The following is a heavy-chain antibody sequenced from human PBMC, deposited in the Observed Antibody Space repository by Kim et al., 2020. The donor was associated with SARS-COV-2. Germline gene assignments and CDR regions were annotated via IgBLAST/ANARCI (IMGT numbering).Heavy chain of an antibody. Sequence: ASVKVSCKASGYTFTTYAIHWMRQAPGQGLEWMGWIHTNTGNPTYAQNFRGRSVLSLDTSVSTAYLHISTLKAEDTAVYYCARSDSSGYLFDYWGQGTLVTVSS. V-gene: IGHV7-4-1*02. CDR2: IHTNTGNP. CDR3: ARSDSSGYLFDY. J-gene: IGHJ4*02. D-gene: IGHD3-22*01. CDR1: GYTFTTYA.